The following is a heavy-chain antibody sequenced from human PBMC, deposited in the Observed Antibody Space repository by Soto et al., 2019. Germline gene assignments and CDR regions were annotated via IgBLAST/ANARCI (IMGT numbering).Heavy chain of an antibody. D-gene: IGHD4-17*01. V-gene: IGHV3-11*05. CDR2: ISSSSSYI. J-gene: IGHJ4*02. Sequence: GGSLILSCAASGFTFSDYYMSWIRQAPGKGLEWVSYISSSSSYIYYADPVKGRFTISRDNAKNSLYLQMNSLKTEDTAVYYCARELMTTVTYYDYWGLGTLVTVSS. CDR1: GFTFSDYY. CDR3: ARELMTTVTYYDY.